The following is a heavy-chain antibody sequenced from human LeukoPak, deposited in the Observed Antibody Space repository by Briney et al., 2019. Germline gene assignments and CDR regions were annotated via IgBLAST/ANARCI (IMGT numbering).Heavy chain of an antibody. CDR1: GFTFSNYN. Sequence: GGSLRLSCAASGFTFSNYNMNWVRQAPGKGLEWVSSITSGSSYIYYADSVKGRFTISRDNAKNSLYLQMKSLRAEDTAVYYCAKGAKRLGYCSGGTCYSNYDYYYMDVWGKGTTVTISS. D-gene: IGHD2-15*01. J-gene: IGHJ6*03. V-gene: IGHV3-21*01. CDR3: AKGAKRLGYCSGGTCYSNYDYYYMDV. CDR2: ITSGSSYI.